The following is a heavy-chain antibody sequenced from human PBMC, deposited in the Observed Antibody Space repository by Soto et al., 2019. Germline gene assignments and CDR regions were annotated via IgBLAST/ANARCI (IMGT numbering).Heavy chain of an antibody. D-gene: IGHD3-10*01. CDR2: VIGADDST. Sequence: EVQLLESGGHLVQPGGSLRLSCAASGFSFSAYTMNWVRQAPGKGPEWVSTVIGADDSTYYADSVRGRFTVSRDKSKNMVFLQMNSLRVEDTGVYYCAKERHPDGIWSYGYWGQGTLVTVSS. V-gene: IGHV3-23*01. CDR3: AKERHPDGIWSYGY. CDR1: GFSFSAYT. J-gene: IGHJ4*02.